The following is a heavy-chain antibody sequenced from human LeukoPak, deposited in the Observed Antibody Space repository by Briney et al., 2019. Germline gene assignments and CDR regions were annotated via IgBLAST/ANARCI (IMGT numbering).Heavy chain of an antibody. CDR2: IYNIGSV. J-gene: IGHJ4*02. Sequence: SETLSLTCTVSGASADRRVSTNSYYWSWIRQFPGKGLEWIGNIYNIGSVTYKPSLRSRVTMSIDMSKKQLSLRLTSVTAADTAVYFCATNSSGSALDYWGQGILVTVSS. V-gene: IGHV4-61*01. CDR3: ATNSSGSALDY. CDR1: GASADRRVSTNSYY. D-gene: IGHD3-22*01.